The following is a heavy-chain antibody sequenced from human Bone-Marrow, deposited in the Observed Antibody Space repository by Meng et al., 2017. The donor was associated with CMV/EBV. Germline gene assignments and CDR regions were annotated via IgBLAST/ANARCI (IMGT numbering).Heavy chain of an antibody. CDR3: TTLDYYGSGSYFPADY. CDR2: IKSKTDGGTT. J-gene: IGHJ4*02. Sequence: GGSLRLSCAASGFTFSSYWMSWVRQAPGKGLEWVGRIKSKTDGGTTDYAAPVKGRFTISRDDSKNTLYLQMNSLKTEDTAVYYCTTLDYYGSGSYFPADYWGQGTLVTVSS. D-gene: IGHD3-10*01. V-gene: IGHV3-15*01. CDR1: GFTFSSYW.